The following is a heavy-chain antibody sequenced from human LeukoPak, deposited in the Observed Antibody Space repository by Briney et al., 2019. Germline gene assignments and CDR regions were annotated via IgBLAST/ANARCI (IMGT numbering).Heavy chain of an antibody. CDR3: AKAPYYDSSGYHITLFDY. J-gene: IGHJ4*02. CDR1: GFTFSSYA. V-gene: IGHV3-23*01. D-gene: IGHD3-22*01. CDR2: LSGSGGST. Sequence: PGGSLRLSCAASGFTFSSYAMSWVRQAPGKGLEWVSALSGSGGSTYYADSVKGRFTISRDNSKNTLYLQMNSLRAEDTAVYYCAKAPYYDSSGYHITLFDYWGQGTLVTVSS.